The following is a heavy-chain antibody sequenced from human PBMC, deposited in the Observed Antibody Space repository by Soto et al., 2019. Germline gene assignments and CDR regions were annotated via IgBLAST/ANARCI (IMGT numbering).Heavy chain of an antibody. CDR1: GFTFSNAW. J-gene: IGHJ3*02. Sequence: GGSLRLSCAASGFTFSNAWMSWVRQAPGKGLEWVGRIKSKTDGGTTDYAAPVKGRFTISRDDSKNTLYLQMNSLKTEDTAVYYCTTRSLLNTAFDIWGQGTMVTVSS. V-gene: IGHV3-15*01. CDR2: IKSKTDGGTT. D-gene: IGHD2-15*01. CDR3: TTRSLLNTAFDI.